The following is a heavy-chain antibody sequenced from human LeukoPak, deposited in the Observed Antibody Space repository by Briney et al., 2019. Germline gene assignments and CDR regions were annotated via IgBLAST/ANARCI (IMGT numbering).Heavy chain of an antibody. V-gene: IGHV4-39*01. CDR2: IYYSGST. J-gene: IGHJ5*02. D-gene: IGHD3-3*01. CDR1: GGSISSSSYY. CDR3: ASVSTIFGVVPPEGGWFDP. Sequence: ASETLSLTCTVSGGSISSSSYYWGWIRQPPGKGLEWIGSIYYSGSTYYNPSLKSRVTISVDTSKNQFSLKLSSVTAADTAVYYCASVSTIFGVVPPEGGWFDPWGQGTLVTVSS.